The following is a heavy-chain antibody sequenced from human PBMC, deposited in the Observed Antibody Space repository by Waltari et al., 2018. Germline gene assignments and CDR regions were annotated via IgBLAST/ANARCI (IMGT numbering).Heavy chain of an antibody. Sequence: QLVQSGAEVKKPGASVKVSCKASGYIFSNYGITWVRKAPGQGLEWMGRIYPYSGNTKYEQSLQGRVTLTTDTSTTTAYMEIRSLRSDDTAIYYCARDDADSSNFGGFWGQGTLVTVSS. CDR3: ARDDADSSNFGGF. D-gene: IGHD6-13*01. CDR2: IYPYSGNT. CDR1: GYIFSNYG. J-gene: IGHJ4*02. V-gene: IGHV1-18*01.